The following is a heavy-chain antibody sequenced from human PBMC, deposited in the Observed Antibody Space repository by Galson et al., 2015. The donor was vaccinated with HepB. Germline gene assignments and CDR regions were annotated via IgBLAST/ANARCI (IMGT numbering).Heavy chain of an antibody. CDR1: GYTFTNYD. V-gene: IGHV1-8*01. CDR2: MEPHRGDT. J-gene: IGHJ4*02. D-gene: IGHD6-19*01. CDR3: VRNTHSTGWFDF. Sequence: AENVSRKDSGYTFTNYDINRVRQATGQAREWVGWMEPHRGDTGYAHKFQGRVTMTRDNSISTVYLESSSLTSEDADVYYCVRNTHSTGWFDFWGQGTLVTVSP.